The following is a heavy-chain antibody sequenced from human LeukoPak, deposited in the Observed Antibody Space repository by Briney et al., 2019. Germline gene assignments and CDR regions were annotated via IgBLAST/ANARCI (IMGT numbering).Heavy chain of an antibody. CDR1: GGSISNYY. J-gene: IGHJ4*02. CDR2: IYNSGST. V-gene: IGHV4-59*08. D-gene: IGHD5-24*01. Sequence: SETLSLTSSVSGGSISNYYWSWIRQPPGKGLEWIGYIYNSGSTNYSPSLKSRVTISVDTSKNQFSLKLSSVTAADTAVYYCARHGGGYSFDYWGQGTLVTVSS. CDR3: ARHGGGYSFDY.